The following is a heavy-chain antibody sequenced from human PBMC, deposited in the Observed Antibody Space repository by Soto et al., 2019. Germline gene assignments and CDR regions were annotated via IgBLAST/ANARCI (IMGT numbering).Heavy chain of an antibody. CDR3: ARLKYSGCFDY. J-gene: IGHJ4*02. V-gene: IGHV4-34*01. D-gene: IGHD5-12*01. Sequence: SETLSLTCAVYGGSFSGYYWSWIRQPPGKGLEWIGEINHSGSTNYNPSLKSRVTISVDTSKNQFSLKLSSVTAADTAVYYCARLKYSGCFDYWGQGTLVTVSS. CDR2: INHSGST. CDR1: GGSFSGYY.